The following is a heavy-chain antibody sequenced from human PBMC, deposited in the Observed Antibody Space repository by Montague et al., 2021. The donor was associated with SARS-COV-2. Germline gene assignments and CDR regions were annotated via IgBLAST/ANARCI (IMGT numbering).Heavy chain of an antibody. V-gene: IGHV3-48*03. CDR2: ISTSAYTT. Sequence: SLRLSCAASGFTFSNYDMNWVRQAPGKGPEWTSYISTSAYTTSHAGSVKGRFTISRDNGKNSLYLQMNSLRVEDTAVYYCTRDYRSIVGDGLDIWGQGTRVTVSS. CDR3: TRDYRSIVGDGLDI. D-gene: IGHD3-16*02. CDR1: GFTFSNYD. J-gene: IGHJ3*02.